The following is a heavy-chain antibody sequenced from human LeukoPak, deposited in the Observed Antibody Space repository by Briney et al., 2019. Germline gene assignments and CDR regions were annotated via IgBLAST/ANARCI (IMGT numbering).Heavy chain of an antibody. V-gene: IGHV4-34*01. Sequence: SETLSLTCAVYGGSFSGYYWSWIRQPPGKGLEWIGEINHSGSTNYNPSLKSRVTISVDTSKNQFSLKLSSVTAADTAVYYCARRLGRVPAATDAFDIWGQGTMVTVSS. D-gene: IGHD2-2*01. CDR1: GGSFSGYY. CDR2: INHSGST. J-gene: IGHJ3*02. CDR3: ARRLGRVPAATDAFDI.